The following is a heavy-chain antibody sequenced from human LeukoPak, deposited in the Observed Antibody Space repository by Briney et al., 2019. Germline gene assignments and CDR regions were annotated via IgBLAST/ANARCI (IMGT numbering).Heavy chain of an antibody. Sequence: SETLSLTCAVYGGSFSGYYWSWIRQPPGKGLEWIGYIYYSGSTNYNPSLKSRVTISVDTSKNQFSLKLSSVTAADTAVYYCARHVPWGTAMVFDYWGQGTLVTVSS. D-gene: IGHD5-18*01. CDR2: IYYSGST. CDR3: ARHVPWGTAMVFDY. J-gene: IGHJ4*02. CDR1: GGSFSGYY. V-gene: IGHV4-59*08.